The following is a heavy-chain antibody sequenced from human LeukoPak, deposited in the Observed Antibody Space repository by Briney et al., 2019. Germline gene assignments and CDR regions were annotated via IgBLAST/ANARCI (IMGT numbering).Heavy chain of an antibody. CDR3: ATFSQGYDSSGFMFDY. CDR2: IIPILGIA. J-gene: IGHJ4*02. CDR1: GGTFSSYA. Sequence: SVKVSCKASGGTFSSYAISWVRQAPGQGLEWMGRIIPILGIANYAQKFQGRVTITANKSTSTAYMELSSLRSEDTAVYHCATFSQGYDSSGFMFDYWGQGTLVTVSS. D-gene: IGHD3-22*01. V-gene: IGHV1-69*04.